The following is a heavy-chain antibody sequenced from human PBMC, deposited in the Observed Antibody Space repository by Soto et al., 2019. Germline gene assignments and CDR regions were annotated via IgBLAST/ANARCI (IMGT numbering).Heavy chain of an antibody. D-gene: IGHD6-19*01. J-gene: IGHJ5*02. CDR2: IYYSGST. Sequence: SETLSLTCTVSGGSISSYYWSWIRQPPGKGLEWIGYIYYSGSTNYNPSLKSRVTISVDTSKNQFSLKLSSVTAADTAVYYCARDRTSRRAGNWFDPWGQGTLVTVS. V-gene: IGHV4-59*01. CDR3: ARDRTSRRAGNWFDP. CDR1: GGSISSYY.